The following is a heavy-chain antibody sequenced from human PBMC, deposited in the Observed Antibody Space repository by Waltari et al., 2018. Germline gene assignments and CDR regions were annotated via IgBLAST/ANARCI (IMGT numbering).Heavy chain of an antibody. CDR3: ATGMGDGDLVGYYFDY. V-gene: IGHV1-24*01. Sequence: QVQLVQSGAEVKKPGASVKVSCKVSGYTLTELSMHWVRQAPGKGLEWMGGFDTEDGETIYAQKFQGRVTMTEDTSTDTAYMELSSLRSEDTAVYYCATGMGDGDLVGYYFDYWGQGTLVTVSS. CDR2: FDTEDGET. D-gene: IGHD3-16*01. J-gene: IGHJ4*02. CDR1: GYTLTELS.